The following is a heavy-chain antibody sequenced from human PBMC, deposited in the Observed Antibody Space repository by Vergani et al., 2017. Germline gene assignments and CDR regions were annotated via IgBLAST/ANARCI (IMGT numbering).Heavy chain of an antibody. Sequence: EVQLLESGGGLVQPGGSLRLSCAASGFTFSTYAMTWVRQAPGKGLEWVSTISSDGGSTYYADSVKGRFTISRDNSKNTLSLQMNSLTAEDTAVYYCITGTTEPYWGQGTLVTVSS. CDR3: ITGTTEPY. CDR1: GFTFSTYA. D-gene: IGHD1-7*01. J-gene: IGHJ4*02. CDR2: ISSDGGST. V-gene: IGHV3-23*01.